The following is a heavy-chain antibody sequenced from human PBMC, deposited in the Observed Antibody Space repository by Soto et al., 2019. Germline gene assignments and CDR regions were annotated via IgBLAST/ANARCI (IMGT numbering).Heavy chain of an antibody. D-gene: IGHD3-9*01. J-gene: IGHJ4*02. V-gene: IGHV3-23*01. Sequence: EVQLLESGGGLVQPGGSLRLSCALSGFTTSSLAMSWVRQAPGKGLEWVSAISSSGGRTYYAESVKGRFTISRDTSKNTLYLQMHSLRAEDTAVYYCAKDQTPGYAADWAVGYYFHFWGQGTLVTVSS. CDR3: AKDQTPGYAADWAVGYYFHF. CDR1: GFTTSSLA. CDR2: ISSSGGRT.